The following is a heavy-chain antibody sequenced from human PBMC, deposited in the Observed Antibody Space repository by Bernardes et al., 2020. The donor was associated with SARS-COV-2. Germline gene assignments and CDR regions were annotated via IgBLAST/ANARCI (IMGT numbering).Heavy chain of an antibody. J-gene: IGHJ5*02. Sequence: AAEKVSCKASGYTFTSYGISWVRQAPGQGLEWMGWISAYNGTTDYLEKLQGRITLATDTSTSTAYMELRSLRSDDTAVYYCARDGGWLDPWGQGTLVTVSS. CDR3: ARDGGWLDP. V-gene: IGHV1-18*04. D-gene: IGHD3-16*01. CDR2: ISAYNGTT. CDR1: GYTFTSYG.